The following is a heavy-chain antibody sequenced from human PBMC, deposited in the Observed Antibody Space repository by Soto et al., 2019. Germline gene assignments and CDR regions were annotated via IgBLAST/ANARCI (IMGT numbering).Heavy chain of an antibody. CDR1: GGSVSSGSYY. V-gene: IGHV4-61*03. CDR2: IYYSGST. J-gene: IGHJ6*02. CDR3: ARDSRHPGHCYGMDV. Sequence: QVQLQESGPGLVKPSETLSLTCTVSGGSVSSGSYYWSWIRQPPGKGLEWIGYIYYSGSTNYNPPPNRRVTISEDTSQIHCSLKLSIVTAADTAVYYCARDSRHPGHCYGMDVWGHGTTVTV.